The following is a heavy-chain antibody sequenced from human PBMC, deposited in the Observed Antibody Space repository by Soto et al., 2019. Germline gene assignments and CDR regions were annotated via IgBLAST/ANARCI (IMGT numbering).Heavy chain of an antibody. D-gene: IGHD3-16*01. Sequence: GGSLRLSCAASGFTVATYYMNWVRQAPGKGLAWVSVIYPDGTTYYADSVKGRFTISRDNSKDTVYLQMNSLRGEDTAVYYCARGISRALIFDSWGQGTLVT. V-gene: IGHV3-53*01. CDR1: GFTVATYY. CDR3: ARGISRALIFDS. CDR2: IYPDGTT. J-gene: IGHJ4*02.